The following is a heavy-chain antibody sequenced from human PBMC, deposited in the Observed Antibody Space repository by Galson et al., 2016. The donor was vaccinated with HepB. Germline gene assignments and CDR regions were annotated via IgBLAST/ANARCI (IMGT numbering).Heavy chain of an antibody. J-gene: IGHJ4*02. D-gene: IGHD5-12*01. CDR3: VRDDIVAPGEATYYFDY. CDR1: GFTFSDYY. Sequence: SLRLSCAASGFTFSDYYMSWVRQAPGKGLEWISYISSSSYSIYYADSVKGRFTISRDNANNALYLHMDSLGVEDTAVYYCVRDDIVAPGEATYYFDYWGQGTLVTVSS. V-gene: IGHV3-11*04. CDR2: ISSSSYSI.